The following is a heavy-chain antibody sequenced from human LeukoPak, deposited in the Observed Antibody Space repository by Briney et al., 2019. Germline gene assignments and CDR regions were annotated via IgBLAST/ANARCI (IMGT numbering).Heavy chain of an antibody. CDR3: AKDPRPATYDSSGFDY. CDR2: IRYDGSNK. CDR1: GFTFSSDG. D-gene: IGHD3-22*01. Sequence: QPGGSLRLSCAASGFTFSSDGMHWVRQAPGKGREWVAFIRYDGSNKDYADSVKCRFTISRDNSKSTRFVQINSLRAEDTAVYYCAKDPRPATYDSSGFDYWGQGTLVTVSS. V-gene: IGHV3-30*02. J-gene: IGHJ4*02.